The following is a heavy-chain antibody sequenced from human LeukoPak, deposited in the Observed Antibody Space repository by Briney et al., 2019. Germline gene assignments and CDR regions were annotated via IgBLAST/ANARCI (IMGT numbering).Heavy chain of an antibody. Sequence: GGSLRLSCAASDGMTWVRQAPGKGLEWVSGINWNGGSTGYADSVKGRFTISRDNAKNSLYLQMNSLRVEDTAVYHCVREREGAQPPLLRQYYYMDVWGKGTTVTVSS. D-gene: IGHD1-26*01. V-gene: IGHV3-20*01. CDR3: VREREGAQPPLLRQYYYMDV. CDR1: DG. CDR2: INWNGGST. J-gene: IGHJ6*03.